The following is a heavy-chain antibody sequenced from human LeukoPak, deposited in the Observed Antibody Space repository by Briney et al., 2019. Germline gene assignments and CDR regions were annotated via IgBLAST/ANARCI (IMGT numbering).Heavy chain of an antibody. J-gene: IGHJ4*02. V-gene: IGHV4-39*07. CDR1: GGSISSSSYY. CDR2: IYYSGST. Sequence: SETLSLTCTVSGGSISSSSYYWGWIRQPPGKGLEWIVSIYYSGSTYYNPSLKSRVTISVDTSKNQFSLKLSSVTAADTAVYYCARVTRFLEWLLHFDYWGQGTLVTVSS. CDR3: ARVTRFLEWLLHFDY. D-gene: IGHD3-3*01.